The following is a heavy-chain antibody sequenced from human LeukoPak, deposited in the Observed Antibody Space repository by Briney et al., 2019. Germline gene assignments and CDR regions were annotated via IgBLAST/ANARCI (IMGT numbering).Heavy chain of an antibody. CDR2: TSSRSTYI. CDR3: ARGAERSGYDY. CDR1: GFTFNNYS. V-gene: IGHV3-21*01. D-gene: IGHD3-22*01. J-gene: IGHJ4*02. Sequence: PGGSLRLSCVASGFTFNNYSMNWVRQAPGKGLEWVSSTSSRSTYIYYADSLKGRFTISRDNAKNSLYLQMNTLRGEDTAVYYCARGAERSGYDYWGQGTLVTVAS.